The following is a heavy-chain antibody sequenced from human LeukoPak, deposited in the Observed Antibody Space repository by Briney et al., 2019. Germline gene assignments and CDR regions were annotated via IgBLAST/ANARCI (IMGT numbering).Heavy chain of an antibody. CDR2: MNPNSGNT. J-gene: IGHJ5*02. V-gene: IGHV1-8*01. CDR3: ARGDLNYYDRSGYYP. CDR1: GYTFTSYD. D-gene: IGHD3-22*01. Sequence: GASVKVSCKASGYTFTSYDINWVRQATGQGLEWMGWMNPNSGNTGYAQKFQGRVTMTRNTSISTAYMELSSLRSEDTAVYYCARGDLNYYDRSGYYPWGQGTLVTVSS.